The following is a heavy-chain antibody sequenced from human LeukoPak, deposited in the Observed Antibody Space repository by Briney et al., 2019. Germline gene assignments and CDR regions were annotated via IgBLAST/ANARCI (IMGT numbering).Heavy chain of an antibody. CDR3: ARVGVRGVNGRAYFDY. D-gene: IGHD3-10*01. CDR2: IYPGDSDT. CDR1: GYSFTSYW. Sequence: GESLKISCKGSGYSFTSYWIGWVRQMPGKGLEWMGIIYPGDSDTTYNPSFQGQVTFSADKSISTAYLQWSSLKASDTAIYYCARVGVRGVNGRAYFDYWGQGTLVTVSS. J-gene: IGHJ4*02. V-gene: IGHV5-51*01.